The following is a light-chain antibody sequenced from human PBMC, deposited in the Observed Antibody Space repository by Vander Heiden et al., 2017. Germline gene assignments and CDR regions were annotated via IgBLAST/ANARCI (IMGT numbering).Light chain of an antibody. CDR3: QQYNSYWT. Sequence: IQMTQSPSTLSASVGDRVTITCRASQSINNWLAWYQQKPGKAPKLLIYKASNLESGVPSRFSGSGSGTEFTLTISSLQPDDFATYYCQQYNSYWTFGQGTKVEIK. CDR2: KAS. J-gene: IGKJ1*01. CDR1: QSINNW. V-gene: IGKV1-5*03.